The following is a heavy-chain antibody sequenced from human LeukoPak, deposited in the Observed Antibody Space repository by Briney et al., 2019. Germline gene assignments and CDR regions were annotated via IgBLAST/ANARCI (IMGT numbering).Heavy chain of an antibody. D-gene: IGHD6-13*01. J-gene: IGHJ4*02. V-gene: IGHV3-30-3*01. CDR3: ARVGSAAGSDY. Sequence: PGGSLRLSCAASGFTFSSYAMHWVRQAPGKGLEGVAVISYDGSNKYYADSGKGRFTISRDNSKNPLYLQMNGLRAEDTAVYYCARVGSAAGSDYWGQGTLVTVSS. CDR2: ISYDGSNK. CDR1: GFTFSSYA.